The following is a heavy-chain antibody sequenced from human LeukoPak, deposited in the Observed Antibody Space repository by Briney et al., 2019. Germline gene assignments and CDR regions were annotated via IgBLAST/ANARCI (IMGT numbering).Heavy chain of an antibody. D-gene: IGHD1-26*01. V-gene: IGHV3-23*01. Sequence: GGSLRLSCAGSGFTFNNYAMSWVRQTPRKGLEWVSTIMISGDDTYYADPVKGRFTMSRDKSKNTLYLQMNSLRAEDTAVYYCAKKVDGRFEFDYWGQGTLVTVSS. CDR2: IMISGDDT. J-gene: IGHJ4*02. CDR3: AKKVDGRFEFDY. CDR1: GFTFNNYA.